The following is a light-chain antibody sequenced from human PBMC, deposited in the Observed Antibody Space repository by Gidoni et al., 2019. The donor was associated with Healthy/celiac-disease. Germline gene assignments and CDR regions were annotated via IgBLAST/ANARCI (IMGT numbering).Light chain of an antibody. CDR3: QQRSNWPPT. Sequence: EMVLTQSPATLSLSPGERATLSCRASQRVSSYLAWYQQKPGQAPRLLIYDASNMATGVPARFSGSGSGTDFTLTISSLEPEDFAVYYCQQRSNWPPTFGQGTKVEIK. CDR1: QRVSSY. V-gene: IGKV3-11*01. J-gene: IGKJ1*01. CDR2: DAS.